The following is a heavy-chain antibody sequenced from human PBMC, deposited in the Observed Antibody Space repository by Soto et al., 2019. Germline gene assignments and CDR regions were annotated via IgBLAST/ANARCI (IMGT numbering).Heavy chain of an antibody. Sequence: SVKVSCKASGGTFSSYAISWVRQAPGQGLEWMGGIIPIFGTANYAQKFQGRVTITADESTSTAYTELSSLRSEDTAVYYCARAWVTTTNWFDPWGQGTLVTVSS. CDR2: IIPIFGTA. CDR3: ARAWVTTTNWFDP. J-gene: IGHJ5*02. D-gene: IGHD4-17*01. CDR1: GGTFSSYA. V-gene: IGHV1-69*13.